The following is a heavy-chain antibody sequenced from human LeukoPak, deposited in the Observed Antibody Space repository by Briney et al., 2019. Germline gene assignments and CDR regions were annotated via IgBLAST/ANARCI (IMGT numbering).Heavy chain of an antibody. V-gene: IGHV1-18*04. Sequence: ASVKVSCKASGYTFTGYYMHWVRQAPGQGLEWMGWISAYNGNTNYAQKLQGRVTMTTDTSTSTAYMELRSLRSDDTAVYYCARVGVYCSGGSCPPFDIWGQGTMVTVSS. CDR1: GYTFTGYY. CDR2: ISAYNGNT. CDR3: ARVGVYCSGGSCPPFDI. J-gene: IGHJ3*02. D-gene: IGHD2-15*01.